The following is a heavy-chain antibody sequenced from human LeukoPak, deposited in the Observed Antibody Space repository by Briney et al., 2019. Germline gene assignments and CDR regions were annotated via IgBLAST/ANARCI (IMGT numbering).Heavy chain of an antibody. CDR3: AREQHDSSGYYLNPDDY. V-gene: IGHV3-21*01. CDR2: ISSSSSYI. CDR1: GFTFSSYS. J-gene: IGHJ4*02. Sequence: PGGSLRLSCAASGFTFSSYSMNWVRQAPGKGLEWVSSISSSSSYIYYADSVKGRFTISRDNAENSLYLQMNSLRAEDTAVYYCAREQHDSSGYYLNPDDYWGQGTLVTVSS. D-gene: IGHD3-22*01.